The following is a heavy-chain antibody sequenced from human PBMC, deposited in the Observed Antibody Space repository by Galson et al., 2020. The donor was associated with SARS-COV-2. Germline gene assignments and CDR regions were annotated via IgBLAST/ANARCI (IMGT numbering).Heavy chain of an antibody. Sequence: ETSETLSLTCTVSGGSISTYYWNWIRQSPGKGLEWIAYIHYSGTTHYNPSLKSRVSISVDTSVNQFSLRMSTVTAADTAVYYCASKGYYESGGYIAYDFDYWGQGTLVTVSS. V-gene: IGHV4-59*08. D-gene: IGHD3-22*01. CDR3: ASKGYYESGGYIAYDFDY. J-gene: IGHJ4*02. CDR1: GGSISTYY. CDR2: IHYSGTT.